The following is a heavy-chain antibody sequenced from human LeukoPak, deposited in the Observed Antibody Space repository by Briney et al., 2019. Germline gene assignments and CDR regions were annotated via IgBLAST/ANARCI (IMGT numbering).Heavy chain of an antibody. CDR2: ISGDGGST. V-gene: IGHV3-43*02. D-gene: IGHD3-10*01. CDR1: GFTFDDYA. Sequence: GGSLRPSCAASGFTFDDYAMHWVRQAPGKGLEWVSLISGDGGSTYYADSVKGRFTISRDNSKNSLYLQMNSLRTEDTALYYCAKDQSVQRSRGYYYYYYYMDVWGKGTTVTVSS. J-gene: IGHJ6*03. CDR3: AKDQSVQRSRGYYYYYYYMDV.